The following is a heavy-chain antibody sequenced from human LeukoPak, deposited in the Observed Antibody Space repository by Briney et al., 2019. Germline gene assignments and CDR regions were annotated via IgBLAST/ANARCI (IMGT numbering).Heavy chain of an antibody. Sequence: SVKVSCKASGGTFSSYAISWVRQAPGQGLEWMGGIIPIFGTANYAQKFQGRVTITADESTCTAYMELSSLRSEDTAVYYCARGGYCTNGVCPKPYYYYYGMDVWGQGTTVTVSS. CDR2: IIPIFGTA. V-gene: IGHV1-69*13. D-gene: IGHD2-8*01. CDR3: ARGGYCTNGVCPKPYYYYYGMDV. CDR1: GGTFSSYA. J-gene: IGHJ6*02.